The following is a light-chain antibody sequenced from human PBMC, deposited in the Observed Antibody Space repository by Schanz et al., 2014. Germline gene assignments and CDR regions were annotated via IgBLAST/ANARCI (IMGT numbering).Light chain of an antibody. CDR3: QQYNNWPPLFT. J-gene: IGKJ3*01. Sequence: EIVMTQSPATLSVSPGERATLSCRASQSVSSNLAWYQQKPGQAPRLLIYGASTRATGIPAWFSGSGSGTEFTLTISSLQSEDFAVYYCQQYNNWPPLFTFGPGTKVDIK. V-gene: IGKV3-15*01. CDR2: GAS. CDR1: QSVSSN.